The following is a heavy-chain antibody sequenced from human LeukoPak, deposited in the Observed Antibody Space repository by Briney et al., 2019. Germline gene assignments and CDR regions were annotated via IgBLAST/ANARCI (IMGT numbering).Heavy chain of an antibody. J-gene: IGHJ4*02. V-gene: IGHV1-24*01. CDR3: ATNFWSGYYYL. CDR2: FDPEDGET. Sequence: APVKVSCKVSGYTLTELSMHWVRQAPGKGLVWMGGFDPEDGETIYAQKFQGRVTMTEDTSTDTAYMELSSLRSEDTAVYYCATNFWSGYYYLWGQGTLVTVSS. CDR1: GYTLTELS. D-gene: IGHD3-3*01.